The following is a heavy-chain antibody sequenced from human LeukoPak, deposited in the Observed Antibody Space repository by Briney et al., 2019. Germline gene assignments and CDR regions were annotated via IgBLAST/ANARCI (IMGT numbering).Heavy chain of an antibody. CDR1: GFTFSSYS. J-gene: IGHJ4*02. D-gene: IGHD5-24*01. V-gene: IGHV3-23*01. Sequence: GGSLTLSCAASGFTFSSYSMNWVRQAPGKGLEWVSAISGSTAGTRYADSVKGRFTISRDNSKNTLYLQMNSLRAEDTAVYYCAKGRWLQNYFDYWGQATLVTVSS. CDR2: ISGSTAGT. CDR3: AKGRWLQNYFDY.